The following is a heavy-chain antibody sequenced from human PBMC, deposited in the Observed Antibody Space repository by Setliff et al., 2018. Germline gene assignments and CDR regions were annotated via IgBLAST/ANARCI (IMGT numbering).Heavy chain of an antibody. CDR1: GGTFRSYG. CDR3: AREVVVVKSAINYYYYMDV. V-gene: IGHV1-69*05. CDR2: IIPNFGTT. Sequence: SVKVSCKASGGTFRSYGISWVRQAPGQGLEWMGGIIPNFGTTSYAQKFQGRVTITTDESTNTAYMELSSLRSDDTAVFYCAREVVVVKSAINYYYYMDVWGKGT. D-gene: IGHD2-2*01. J-gene: IGHJ6*03.